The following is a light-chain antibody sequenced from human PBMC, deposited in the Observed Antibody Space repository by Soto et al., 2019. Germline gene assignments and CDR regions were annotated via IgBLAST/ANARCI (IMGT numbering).Light chain of an antibody. CDR1: QTISDF. Sequence: EIVLTQSPATLSLSPGERATLSCRASQTISDFLAWYQQKPGQSPRLLIYDASNRATGIPARFSGSGSGTDFTLTISSLEPEDFAIYYCHQRSDWSLTSGGGTEVEIK. V-gene: IGKV3-11*01. J-gene: IGKJ4*01. CDR2: DAS. CDR3: HQRSDWSLT.